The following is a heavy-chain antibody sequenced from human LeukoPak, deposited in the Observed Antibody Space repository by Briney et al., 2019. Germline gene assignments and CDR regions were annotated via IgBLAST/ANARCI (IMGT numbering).Heavy chain of an antibody. V-gene: IGHV1-69*13. CDR2: IIPIFGTA. CDR1: GGTFISYA. D-gene: IGHD4-11*01. CDR3: ARDLWENSKGRKRGWDY. J-gene: IGHJ4*02. Sequence: SVKVSCKASGGTFISYAISWVRQAPGQGLEWMGGIIPIFGTANYAQKFQGRVTITADESTSTAYMELSSLRSEDTAVYYCARDLWENSKGRKRGWDYWGQGTLVTVSS.